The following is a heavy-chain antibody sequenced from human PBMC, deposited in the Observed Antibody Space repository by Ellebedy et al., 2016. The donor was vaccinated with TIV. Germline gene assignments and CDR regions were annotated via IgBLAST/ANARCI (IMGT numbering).Heavy chain of an antibody. D-gene: IGHD1-26*01. Sequence: GESLKISCIASGFTFSTYAMSWVRQAPGKGLEWVSSTSGTGGATFYSYSVKGRFTFSRDNSKNMMYLQMNSLRAEDTALNYCARIGVGSNSDYWGQGILVTVSS. CDR1: GFTFSTYA. CDR3: ARIGVGSNSDY. V-gene: IGHV3-23*01. J-gene: IGHJ4*02. CDR2: TSGTGGAT.